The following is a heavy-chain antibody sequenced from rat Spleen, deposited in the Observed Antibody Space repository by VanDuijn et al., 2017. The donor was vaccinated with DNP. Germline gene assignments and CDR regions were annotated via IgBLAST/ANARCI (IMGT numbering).Heavy chain of an antibody. Sequence: EVELVESGGDLVQPGRSLKLSCAASGFTFSNYDMAWVRQAPTKGLEWVASISPSGGSTYYRDSVKGRFSVSRDNAKSSLYLQMNSLRSEDMATYYCVRWGVDYFEHWGQGVMVTVSS. CDR2: ISPSGGST. V-gene: IGHV5-25*01. CDR1: GFTFSNYD. D-gene: IGHD4-3*01. CDR3: VRWGVDYFEH. J-gene: IGHJ2*01.